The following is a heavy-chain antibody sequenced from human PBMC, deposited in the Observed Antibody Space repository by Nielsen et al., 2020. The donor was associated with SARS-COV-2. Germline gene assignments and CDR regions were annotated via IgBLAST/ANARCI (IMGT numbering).Heavy chain of an antibody. CDR3: ASLWFGGAIDY. CDR2: IKQDGSEK. V-gene: IGHV3-7*01. D-gene: IGHD3-10*01. J-gene: IGHJ4*02. Sequence: WIRQPPGKGLEWVANIKQDGSEKYYVDSVKGRFTISRDNAKNSLYLQMNSLRAEDTAVYYCASLWFGGAIDYWGQGTLVTVSS.